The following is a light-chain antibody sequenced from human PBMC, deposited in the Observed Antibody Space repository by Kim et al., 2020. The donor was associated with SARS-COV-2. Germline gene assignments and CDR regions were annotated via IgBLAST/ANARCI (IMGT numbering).Light chain of an antibody. CDR3: ASWDVSLTTVL. Sequence: GQRVTISCSGSNSDIQSNYVYWYQQLPGTAPKLLIYRNNQRPSGVPDRFSGSKSGTSASLAISGLRSEDEADYYCASWDVSLTTVLFGGGTKLTVL. CDR2: RNN. V-gene: IGLV1-47*01. J-gene: IGLJ2*01. CDR1: NSDIQSNY.